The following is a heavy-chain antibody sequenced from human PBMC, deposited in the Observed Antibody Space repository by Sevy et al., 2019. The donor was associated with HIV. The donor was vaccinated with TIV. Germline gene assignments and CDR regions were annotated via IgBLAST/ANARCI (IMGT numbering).Heavy chain of an antibody. D-gene: IGHD2-15*01. CDR3: AKDTRDCSGGTCYSAPLHNWFDP. V-gene: IGHV3-33*03. Sequence: GGSLRLSCVGSEFTFSYYGMHWVRQAPGKGLEWVAAIWYDGSNKYYADSVKGRFTISKDNSKNTLYLQMNSLRAEDTAVYYCAKDTRDCSGGTCYSAPLHNWFDPWGQGTLVTVSS. J-gene: IGHJ5*02. CDR1: EFTFSYYG. CDR2: IWYDGSNK.